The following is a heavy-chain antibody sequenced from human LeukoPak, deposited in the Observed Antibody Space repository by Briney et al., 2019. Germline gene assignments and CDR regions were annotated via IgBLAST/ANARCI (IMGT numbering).Heavy chain of an antibody. CDR2: MNPNSGNT. CDR1: GYTFTSYD. V-gene: IGHV1-8*03. D-gene: IGHD2-2*01. Sequence: GASVKVSCKASGYTFTSYDINWVRQATGQGLEWMGWMNPNSGNTGYAQKFQGRVTITRNTSIFTAYMELTSLTPEDTAVYYCARKGPAAYNYYYMDVWGKGTTVTVSS. CDR3: ARKGPAAYNYYYMDV. J-gene: IGHJ6*03.